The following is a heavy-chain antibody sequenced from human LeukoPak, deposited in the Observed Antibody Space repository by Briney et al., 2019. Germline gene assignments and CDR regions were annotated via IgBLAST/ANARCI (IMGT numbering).Heavy chain of an antibody. V-gene: IGHV3-30*02. J-gene: IGHJ4*02. CDR2: IRYDGSNK. D-gene: IGHD7-27*01. CDR3: AKAQGTGIDY. CDR1: GFPFDTYG. Sequence: PGGSLRLSCAASGFPFDTYGMHWVRQAPGKGLEWVAFIRYDGSNKYYADSVKGRFTISRDNSKNTLYLQMNSLRAEDTAVYYCAKAQGTGIDYWGQGTLVTVSS.